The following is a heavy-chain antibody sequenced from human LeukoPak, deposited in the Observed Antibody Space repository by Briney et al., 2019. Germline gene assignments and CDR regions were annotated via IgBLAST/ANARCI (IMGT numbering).Heavy chain of an antibody. CDR3: PNRLNDTSY. J-gene: IGHJ1*01. D-gene: IGHD1-1*01. V-gene: IGHV3-7*01. CDR2: IKQDGTEK. Sequence: PGGSLRLSCAASGFSISRYWMAWLRQVPGKGLQWLANIKQDGTEKYYLDSVRGRFTISRENAKKSLDRQMNILSVENTAVYFCPNRLNDTSYSGLATLLPVSS. CDR1: GFSISRYW.